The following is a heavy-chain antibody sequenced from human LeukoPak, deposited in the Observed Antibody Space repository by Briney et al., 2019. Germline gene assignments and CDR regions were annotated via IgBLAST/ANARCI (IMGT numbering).Heavy chain of an antibody. Sequence: PGGSLRLSCAASELTSSTSWMSWVRQAPGKGLEWVAQTKQDGSEKYYVDSVKGRFTTSRDKNSLFLQMNSVRAEDTAVYYCARRGAVAGDLDYWGQGTLVTVSS. CDR1: ELTSSTSW. V-gene: IGHV3-7*01. CDR3: ARRGAVAGDLDY. CDR2: TKQDGSEK. J-gene: IGHJ4*02. D-gene: IGHD6-19*01.